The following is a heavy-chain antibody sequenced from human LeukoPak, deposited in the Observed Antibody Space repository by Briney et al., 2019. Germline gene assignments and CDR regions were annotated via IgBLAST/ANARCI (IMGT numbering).Heavy chain of an antibody. CDR3: ASFVVVVAATDY. CDR2: ISGSGGST. J-gene: IGHJ4*02. D-gene: IGHD2-15*01. Sequence: GGSLRLSCAASGFTFSSYAMSWVRQAPGKGLEWVSAISGSGGSTYYADSVKGRFTISRGNSKNTLYLQMNSLRAEDTAVYYCASFVVVVAATDYWGQGTLVTVSS. CDR1: GFTFSSYA. V-gene: IGHV3-23*01.